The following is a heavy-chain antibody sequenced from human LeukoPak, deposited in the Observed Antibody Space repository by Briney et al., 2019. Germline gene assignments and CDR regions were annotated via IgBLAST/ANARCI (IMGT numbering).Heavy chain of an antibody. CDR3: ARDPILWGFDY. D-gene: IGHD3-10*01. CDR1: GGSISSGDYY. CDR2: IYYSGST. J-gene: IGHJ4*02. Sequence: SQTLSLTCTVSGGSISSGDYYWSWIRQPPGKGLEWIRYIYYSGSTYYNPSLKSRVTISVDTSKNQFSLKLSSVTAADTAVYYCARDPILWGFDYWGQGTLVTVSS. V-gene: IGHV4-30-4*01.